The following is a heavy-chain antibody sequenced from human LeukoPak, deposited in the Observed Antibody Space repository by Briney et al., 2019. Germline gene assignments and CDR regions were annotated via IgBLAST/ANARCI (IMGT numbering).Heavy chain of an antibody. CDR3: ARSDGYNSQNYYYGMDG. J-gene: IGHJ6*02. CDR2: ISSSGSTI. CDR1: GFTFSDYY. Sequence: KPGGSLRLSCAASGFTFSDYYMSWIRQAPGKGLEWVSYISSSGSTIYYADSVKGRFTISRDNAKNSLYLQMNSLRAEDTAVYYCARSDGYNSQNYYYGMDGWGQGATVTASS. D-gene: IGHD5-12*01. V-gene: IGHV3-11*01.